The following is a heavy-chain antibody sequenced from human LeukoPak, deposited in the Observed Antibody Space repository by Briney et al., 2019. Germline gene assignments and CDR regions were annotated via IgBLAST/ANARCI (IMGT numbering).Heavy chain of an antibody. V-gene: IGHV3-74*01. J-gene: IGHJ4*02. D-gene: IGHD2-2*03. Sequence: GGSLGLSCAGSEFSFSSYWMHWVRQPPEKGLEWVFSIKSDGSATAYADSVKGRFSMSTDSAKYTASLHMNSLRVEDTAMYYCAMDINGDLFHVWGQGTPVTVSS. CDR1: EFSFSSYW. CDR3: AMDINGDLFHV. CDR2: IKSDGSAT.